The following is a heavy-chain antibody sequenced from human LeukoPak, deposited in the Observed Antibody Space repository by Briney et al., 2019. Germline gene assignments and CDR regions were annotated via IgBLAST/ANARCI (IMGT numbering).Heavy chain of an antibody. D-gene: IGHD3-9*01. Sequence: GGSLRLSCAASGFTFSTYNMNWVRQAPGKGLEWVSYISSSGSTKYYADSVKGRFTISRDNVRNSLFLQMNSLSDEDTAVYYCARDFLTGYFDYWGQGTLVTVSS. J-gene: IGHJ4*02. CDR2: ISSSGSTK. CDR1: GFTFSTYN. CDR3: ARDFLTGYFDY. V-gene: IGHV3-48*02.